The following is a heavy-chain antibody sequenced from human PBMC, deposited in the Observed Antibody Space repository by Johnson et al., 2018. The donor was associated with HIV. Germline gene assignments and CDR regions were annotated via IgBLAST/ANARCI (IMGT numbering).Heavy chain of an antibody. D-gene: IGHD5-18*01. J-gene: IGHJ3*02. CDR1: GFTFSSYW. CDR2: INSDGSST. CDR3: ALELGWLWFDAFDI. V-gene: IGHV3-74*02. Sequence: EVQLVESGGGLVQPGGSLRLSCAASGFTFSSYWMHWVRQAPGKGLVWVSRINSDGSSTSYADSVKGRFTISRDNAKNTLYLQMNSLRAEDTAVYYCALELGWLWFDAFDIWGQGTMVTVSS.